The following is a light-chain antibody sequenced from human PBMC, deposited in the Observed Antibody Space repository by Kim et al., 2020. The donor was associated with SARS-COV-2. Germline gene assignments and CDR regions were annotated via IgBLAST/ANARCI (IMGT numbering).Light chain of an antibody. V-gene: IGLV2-14*03. CDR3: SSYTISNIFVV. CDR2: DVE. Sequence: STTSGTESSTDVGGYKYVSWYQHHRGKAPKLIIFDVEKRASGISNRFSGSQSGNTASLTVSGLLAEDEADYYCSSYTISNIFVVFGGGTQLTVL. J-gene: IGLJ2*01. CDR1: STDVGGYKY.